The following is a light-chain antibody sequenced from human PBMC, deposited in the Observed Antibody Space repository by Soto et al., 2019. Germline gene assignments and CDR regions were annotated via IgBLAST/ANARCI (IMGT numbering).Light chain of an antibody. CDR3: QEYDIHSRA. Sequence: DIQMTQSPSTLSASVGDRVTNPCRASQSISSWLAWYQQKPGKAPNLLIYDASSLESGVPPRFSGSGSGTEFTLTISSLPDDYFVTYCWQEYDIHSRAFGQGTKVDIK. CDR2: DAS. V-gene: IGKV1-5*01. J-gene: IGKJ1*01. CDR1: QSISSW.